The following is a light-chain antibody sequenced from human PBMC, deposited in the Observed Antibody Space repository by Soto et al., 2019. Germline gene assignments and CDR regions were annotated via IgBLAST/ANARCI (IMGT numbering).Light chain of an antibody. CDR2: GAS. CDR3: QQYSSSTYT. V-gene: IGKV3-20*01. Sequence: EIVLTQSPGTLSLSPGERATLSCRASQSVRSRYLAWYQQKPGQAPRLLIYGASSRATGIPDRFSGSGSGTDFSLTINRLEPEDFAVYFCQQYSSSTYTFGQGTKLEIK. CDR1: QSVRSRY. J-gene: IGKJ2*01.